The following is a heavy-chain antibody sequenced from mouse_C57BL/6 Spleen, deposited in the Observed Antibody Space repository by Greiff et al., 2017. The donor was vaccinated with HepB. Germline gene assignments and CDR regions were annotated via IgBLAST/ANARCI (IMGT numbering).Heavy chain of an antibody. D-gene: IGHD2-4*01. Sequence: VQLQQSGAELVMPGASVKLSCKASGYTFTSYWMHWVKQRPGQGLEWIGEIDPSDSYTNYNQKFKGKSKLTVDKYSSTAYMQLSSLTSEDSAVYYCAMGDYDFDYWGQGTTRTVSS. V-gene: IGHV1-69*01. CDR2: IDPSDSYT. CDR1: GYTFTSYW. CDR3: AMGDYDFDY. J-gene: IGHJ2*01.